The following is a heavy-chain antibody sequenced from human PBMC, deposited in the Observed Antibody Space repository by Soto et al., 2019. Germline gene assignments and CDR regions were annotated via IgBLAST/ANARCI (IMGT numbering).Heavy chain of an antibody. D-gene: IGHD3-3*01. Sequence: SETLSLTCTVSGGSISSYYWSWIRQPPGKGLEWIGYIYYSGSTNYNPSLKSRVTISVDTSKNQFSLKLSSVTAADTAVYYCATTAEYYDFWSGYHNCFDPWGQGPLVTVSS. CDR2: IYYSGST. CDR1: GGSISSYY. J-gene: IGHJ5*02. V-gene: IGHV4-59*01. CDR3: ATTAEYYDFWSGYHNCFDP.